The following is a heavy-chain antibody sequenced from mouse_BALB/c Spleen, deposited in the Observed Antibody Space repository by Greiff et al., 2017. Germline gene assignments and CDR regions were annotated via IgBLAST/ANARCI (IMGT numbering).Heavy chain of an antibody. J-gene: IGHJ4*01. CDR2: ISNGGGST. D-gene: IGHD2-1*01. Sequence: EVKLQESGGGLVQPGGSLKLSCAASGFTFSSYTMSWVRQTPEKRLEWVAYISNGGGSTYYPDTVKGRFTISRDNAKNTLYLQMSSLKSEDTAMYYCARHVGGNYYAMDYWGQGTSVTVSS. CDR1: GFTFSSYT. V-gene: IGHV5-12-2*01. CDR3: ARHVGGNYYAMDY.